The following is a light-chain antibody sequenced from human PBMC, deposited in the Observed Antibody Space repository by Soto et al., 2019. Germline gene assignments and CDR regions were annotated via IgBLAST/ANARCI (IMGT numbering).Light chain of an antibody. J-gene: IGKJ4*02. V-gene: IGKV3-20*01. Sequence: EIVLTQSPGTLSLSPGERATLSCRASQSVSSSYLAWYQQKPGQAPRLLIYGASSSATGIPDRFSGSGSGTDFTLIISRLEPEDFAVYYCQQYGSSPLTFGGGTKVEI. CDR1: QSVSSSY. CDR3: QQYGSSPLT. CDR2: GAS.